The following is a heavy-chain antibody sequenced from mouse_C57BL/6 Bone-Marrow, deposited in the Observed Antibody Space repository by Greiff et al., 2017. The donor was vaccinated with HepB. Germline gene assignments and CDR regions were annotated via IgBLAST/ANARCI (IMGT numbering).Heavy chain of an antibody. CDR1: GFTFSSYG. V-gene: IGHV5-6*01. Sequence: EVQVVESGGDLVKPGGSLKLSCAASGFTFSSYGMSWVRQTPDKRLEWVATISSGGSYTYYPDSVKGRFTISRDNAKNTLYLQMSSLKSEDTAMYYCARLYYSNYVLDYWGQGTTLTVSS. J-gene: IGHJ2*01. D-gene: IGHD2-5*01. CDR2: ISSGGSYT. CDR3: ARLYYSNYVLDY.